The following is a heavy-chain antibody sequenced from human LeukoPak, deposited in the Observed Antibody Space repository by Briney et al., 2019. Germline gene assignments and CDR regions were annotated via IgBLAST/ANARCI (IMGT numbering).Heavy chain of an antibody. CDR1: GFTFSSYA. V-gene: IGHV3-30-3*01. CDR3: ARDDSNPYGPFDY. D-gene: IGHD3-22*01. Sequence: GGSLRLSCAASGFTFSSYAMHWVRQAPGKGLEWVAVISYGGSNKYYADSVKGRFTISRDNSKNTLYLQMNSLRAEDTAVYYCARDDSNPYGPFDYWGQGTLVTVSS. J-gene: IGHJ4*02. CDR2: ISYGGSNK.